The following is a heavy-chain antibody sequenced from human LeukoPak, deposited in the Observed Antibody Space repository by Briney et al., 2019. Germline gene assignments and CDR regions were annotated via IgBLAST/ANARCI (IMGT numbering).Heavy chain of an antibody. CDR2: IYSGGST. V-gene: IGHV3-53*01. CDR3: ARIDGYVDY. J-gene: IGHJ4*02. D-gene: IGHD5-24*01. CDR1: GFTASSNY. Sequence: GGSLRLSCAASGFTASSNYMSWVRQAPGKGLEWVSVIYSGGSTYYADSVKGRFTISRDNSKNTLYLQMNSLRAEDTAVYYCARIDGYVDYWGQGTLVTVSS.